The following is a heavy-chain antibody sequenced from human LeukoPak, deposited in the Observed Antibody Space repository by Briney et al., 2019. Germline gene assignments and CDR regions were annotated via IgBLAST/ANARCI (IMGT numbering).Heavy chain of an antibody. CDR2: IWYDGSNK. Sequence: PGRSLRLSCAASGFTFSNYVMHWVRQAPGKGLEWVAVIWYDGSNKYYADSVKDRFTISRDNSKNTLYLQMNSLRSEETAVYNSXXXXXXXXXXXGXXXXXXXXXXXXXXXXXQFD. V-gene: IGHV3-33*01. J-gene: IGHJ3*01. CDR3: XXXXXXXXXXXGXXXXXXXXXXXXXXXXXQFD. CDR1: GFTFSNYV. D-gene: IGHD5-24*01.